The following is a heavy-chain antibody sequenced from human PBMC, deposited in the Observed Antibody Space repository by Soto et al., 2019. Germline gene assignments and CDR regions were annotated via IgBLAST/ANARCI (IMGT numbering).Heavy chain of an antibody. D-gene: IGHD3-22*01. CDR2: IYSGGST. CDR3: ATRPPPPLYYDSSGYVY. J-gene: IGHJ4*02. V-gene: IGHV3-53*01. Sequence: EVQLVESGGGLIQPGGSLRLSCAASGFTVSSNYMSWVRQAPGKGLEWVSVIYSGGSTYYADSVKGRFTISRDNSKNTVYLQMNRPRAEDTAVYYCATRPPPPLYYDSSGYVYWGPGTLVTVSS. CDR1: GFTVSSNY.